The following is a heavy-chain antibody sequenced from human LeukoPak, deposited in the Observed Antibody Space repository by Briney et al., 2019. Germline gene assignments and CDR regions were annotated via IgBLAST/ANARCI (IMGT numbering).Heavy chain of an antibody. CDR3: AREGYSSSWYAGNYMDV. J-gene: IGHJ6*03. D-gene: IGHD6-13*01. CDR1: GFTFSNAW. Sequence: GGSLRLSCAASGFTFSNAWMSWVRQAPGKGLEWVSYISSSGSTIYYADSVKGRFTISRDTSKNTLYLQMNSLRAEDTAVYYCAREGYSSSWYAGNYMDVWGKGTTVTIS. V-gene: IGHV3-11*01. CDR2: ISSSGSTI.